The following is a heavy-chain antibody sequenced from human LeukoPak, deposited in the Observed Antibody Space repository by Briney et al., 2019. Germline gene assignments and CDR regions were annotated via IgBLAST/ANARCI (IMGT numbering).Heavy chain of an antibody. D-gene: IGHD6-25*01. CDR3: ARKGPSGSSFDY. Sequence: SVKVSCKASGGTFSRYAISWVRQAPGQGLEWMGGIIPIFGTANYAQKFQGRVTFTTDESTSTAYMELSSLRSEDTAVYYCARKGPSGSSFDYWGQGTLVTVSS. CDR1: GGTFSRYA. J-gene: IGHJ4*02. CDR2: IIPIFGTA. V-gene: IGHV1-69*05.